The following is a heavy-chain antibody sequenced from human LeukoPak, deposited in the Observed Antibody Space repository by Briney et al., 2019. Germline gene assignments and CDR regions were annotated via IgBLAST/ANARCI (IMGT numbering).Heavy chain of an antibody. CDR3: ASYSGIYSAFEI. D-gene: IGHD1-26*01. J-gene: IGHJ3*02. Sequence: SETLSLTCAVYGGSLSDYYWSWIRQSPGRGLEWLGNIFYNGGPYYNPSFKSRVVISVDTSKNHFSLTLNAVTAADTAVYHCASYSGIYSAFEIWSQGTLVTVSS. V-gene: IGHV4-34*12. CDR1: GGSLSDYY. CDR2: IFYNGGP.